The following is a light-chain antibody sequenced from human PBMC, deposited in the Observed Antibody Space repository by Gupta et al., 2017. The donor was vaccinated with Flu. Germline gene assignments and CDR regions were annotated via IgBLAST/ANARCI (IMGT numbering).Light chain of an antibody. J-gene: IGKJ4*01. CDR3: QQTHTFPLT. CDR2: DAS. CDR1: QDIYRG. Sequence: PSSVSASVGDRVSLTCRASQDIYRGLAWYQQKAGKAPELLICDASTLQSGVPSRFSGIGSGTEFTLTISSLQPEDYATYYCQQTHTFPLTFGGGTKVEI. V-gene: IGKV1-12*01.